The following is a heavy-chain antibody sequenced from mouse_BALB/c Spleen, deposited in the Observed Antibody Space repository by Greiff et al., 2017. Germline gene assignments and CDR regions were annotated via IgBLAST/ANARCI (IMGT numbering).Heavy chain of an antibody. V-gene: IGHV5-4*02. CDR3: ARGMITRWFAY. J-gene: IGHJ3*01. Sequence: EVQLVESGGGLVKPGGSLKLSCAASGFTFSDYYMYWVRQTPEKRLEWVATISDGGSYTYYPDSVKGRFTISRDNAKNNLYLQMSSLKSEDTAMYYCARGMITRWFAYWGQGTLVTVSA. D-gene: IGHD2-4*01. CDR2: ISDGGSYT. CDR1: GFTFSDYY.